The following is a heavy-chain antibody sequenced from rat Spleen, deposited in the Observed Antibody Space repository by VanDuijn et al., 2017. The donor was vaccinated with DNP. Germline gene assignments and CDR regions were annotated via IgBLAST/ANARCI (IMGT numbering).Heavy chain of an antibody. J-gene: IGHJ2*01. CDR2: ISYSGRA. CDR1: GYSITNNY. Sequence: EVQLQESGPGLVKPSQSLSLTCSVTGYSITNNYWVWIRKFPGNKMEWIGHISYSGRATYNPSLKSRISITRDTSKNQFFLQLNSVTTEDTATYYCARWSDYFDYWGQGVMVTVSS. CDR3: ARWSDYFDY. V-gene: IGHV3-1*01.